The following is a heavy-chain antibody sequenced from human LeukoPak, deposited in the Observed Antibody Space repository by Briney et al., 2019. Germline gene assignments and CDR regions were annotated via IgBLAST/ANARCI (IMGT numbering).Heavy chain of an antibody. J-gene: IGHJ5*02. V-gene: IGHV1-69*13. D-gene: IGHD3-9*01. CDR1: GGTFSSYA. CDR2: IIPIFGTA. CDR3: ARAKNYDILTPLFDP. Sequence: SVKVSCKASGGTFSSYAISWVRQAPGQGLEWMGGIIPIFGTANYAQKFQGRVTITADESTSTAYMELSSLRSEDTAVYYCARAKNYDILTPLFDPWGQGTLVTVSS.